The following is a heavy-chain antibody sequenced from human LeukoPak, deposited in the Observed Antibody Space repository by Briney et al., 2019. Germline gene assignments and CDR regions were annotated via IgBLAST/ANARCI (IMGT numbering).Heavy chain of an antibody. D-gene: IGHD5-18*01. CDR3: AKFLAFVDTAMVSPRYMDV. J-gene: IGHJ6*03. CDR1: GVTFSSYA. CDR2: ISGSGGST. Sequence: PGGSLRLSCAASGVTFSSYAMSWVRQAPGKGLEWVSAISGSGGSTYYADSVKGRFTISRDNSKNTLYLQTNSLRAEDTAVYYCAKFLAFVDTAMVSPRYMDVWGKGTTVTVSS. V-gene: IGHV3-23*01.